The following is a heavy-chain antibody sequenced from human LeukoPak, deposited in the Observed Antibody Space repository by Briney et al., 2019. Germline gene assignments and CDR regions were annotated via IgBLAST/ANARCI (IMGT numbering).Heavy chain of an antibody. CDR1: GGSISSYY. J-gene: IGHJ4*02. V-gene: IGHV4-59*12. CDR3: ARASHDYGDYSHFDY. Sequence: SETLSLTCTVSGGSISSYYWSWIRQPPGKGLEWIGYIYYSGSTNYRPSLKSRVTISVDTSKNQFSLRLSSVTAADTAVYYCARASHDYGDYSHFDYWGQGTLVTVSS. CDR2: IYYSGST. D-gene: IGHD4-17*01.